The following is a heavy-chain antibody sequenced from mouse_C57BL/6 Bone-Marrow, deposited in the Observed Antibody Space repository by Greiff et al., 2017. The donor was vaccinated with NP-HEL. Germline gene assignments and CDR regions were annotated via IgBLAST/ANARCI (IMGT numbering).Heavy chain of an antibody. Sequence: EVKLVESGAELVRPGASVKLSCTASGFNIKDDYMHWVKQRPEQGLEWIGWIDPENGDTEYASKFQGKATITADTSSNTAYLQLSSLTSEDTAVYYCTTGGDYDGVWGTGTTVTVSS. D-gene: IGHD2-4*01. J-gene: IGHJ1*03. CDR2: IDPENGDT. CDR1: GFNIKDDY. V-gene: IGHV14-4*01. CDR3: TTGGDYDGV.